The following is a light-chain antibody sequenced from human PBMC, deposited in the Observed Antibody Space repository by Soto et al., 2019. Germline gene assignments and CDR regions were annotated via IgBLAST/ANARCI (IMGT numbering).Light chain of an antibody. CDR3: SSFSSSSTPYV. Sequence: ALTQPASVSGSPGQSITISCTGTSSDVGGYKYVSWYQQHPGKAPKLMIFEVNSRPSGVSNRFSGSKSGNTASLTISGLRAEDEADYYCSSFSSSSTPYVFGTGTKVTVL. V-gene: IGLV2-14*01. J-gene: IGLJ1*01. CDR2: EVN. CDR1: SSDVGGYKY.